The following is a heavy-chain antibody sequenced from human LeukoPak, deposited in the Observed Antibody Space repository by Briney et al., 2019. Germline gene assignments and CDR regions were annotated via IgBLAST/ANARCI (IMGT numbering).Heavy chain of an antibody. V-gene: IGHV4-39*01. CDR3: ARRDARYFDWSLYDY. CDR1: GGPISSSSYY. CDR2: IYYSGST. Sequence: SETLSLTCTVSGGPISSSSYYWGWIRQPPGKGLEWIGSIYYSGSTYYNPPLKSRVTISVDTSKNQFSLKLSSVTAADTAVYYCARRDARYFDWSLYDYWGQGTLVTVSS. D-gene: IGHD3-9*01. J-gene: IGHJ4*02.